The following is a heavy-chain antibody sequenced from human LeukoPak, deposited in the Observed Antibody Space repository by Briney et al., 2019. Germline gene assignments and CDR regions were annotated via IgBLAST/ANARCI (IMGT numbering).Heavy chain of an antibody. V-gene: IGHV3-23*01. CDR2: ISSSGGSP. Sequence: PGGSLRLSCAASGLSLSSYAMSWVRQAPGKGLEWVSGISSSGGSPYYADSVQGRFTISRDNSKNTLFLQMTGLRAEDTAVYYCADLGTTYYYDRSTYWGQGTLVAVSS. J-gene: IGHJ4*02. CDR3: ADLGTTYYYDRSTY. D-gene: IGHD3-22*01. CDR1: GLSLSSYA.